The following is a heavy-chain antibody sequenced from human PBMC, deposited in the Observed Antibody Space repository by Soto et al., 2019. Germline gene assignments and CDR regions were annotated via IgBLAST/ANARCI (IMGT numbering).Heavy chain of an antibody. J-gene: IGHJ4*02. CDR3: VRSYYYDNSAYYLDY. V-gene: IGHV3-72*01. D-gene: IGHD3-22*01. Sequence: EVQLVESGGGLVQPGGSLRLSCAASGFTFSDHYIDWVRQAPGKGLEWLGRTRSKPNSYTTEYAASVKGRFTISRDDSKNSLYLQMNSLNTEDTAMYYCVRSYYYDNSAYYLDYWGQGALVTVSS. CDR1: GFTFSDHY. CDR2: TRSKPNSYTT.